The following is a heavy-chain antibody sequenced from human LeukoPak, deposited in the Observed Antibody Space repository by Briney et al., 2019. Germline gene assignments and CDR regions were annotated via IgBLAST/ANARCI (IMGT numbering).Heavy chain of an antibody. CDR2: ISSSSSYI. Sequence: PGGSLRLSCAASGFSFSSYGMHWVRQAPGKGLEWVSSISSSSSYIYYADSVKGRFTISRDNAKNSLYLQMNSLRAEDTSVYYCARGTSSWKGVDYWGQGTLVTVSS. CDR1: GFSFSSYG. CDR3: ARGTSSWKGVDY. V-gene: IGHV3-21*01. J-gene: IGHJ4*02. D-gene: IGHD6-13*01.